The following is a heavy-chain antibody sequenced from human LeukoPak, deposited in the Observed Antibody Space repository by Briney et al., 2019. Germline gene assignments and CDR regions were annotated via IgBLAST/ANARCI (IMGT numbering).Heavy chain of an antibody. CDR1: GFTFSSYW. J-gene: IGHJ4*02. CDR2: INSDGSRT. CDR3: ARVRDDYTYFDC. D-gene: IGHD4-11*01. V-gene: IGHV3-74*01. Sequence: GSLRLSCAASGFTFSSYWMHWVRQAPGKGLMWVSRINSDGSRTTYADSVRGRFTISRDNAKSTLYLQMNSLRAEDTAVYYCARVRDDYTYFDCWGQGTLVTVSS.